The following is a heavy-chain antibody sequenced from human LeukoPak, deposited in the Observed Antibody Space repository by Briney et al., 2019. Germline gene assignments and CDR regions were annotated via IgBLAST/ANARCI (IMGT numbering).Heavy chain of an antibody. CDR1: GFIFRSYS. J-gene: IGHJ5*02. CDR2: IAYDGSNK. Sequence: GGSVTLSCLSSGFIFRSYSMHWVRPAPGKGLEWVAVIAYDGSNKYYADSVKGRFTISRDNSKNTLYLQMNSLRAEDTAVYYCASTRADNWFDPWGQGTLVTVSS. V-gene: IGHV3-30*04. CDR3: ASTRADNWFDP. D-gene: IGHD2-2*01.